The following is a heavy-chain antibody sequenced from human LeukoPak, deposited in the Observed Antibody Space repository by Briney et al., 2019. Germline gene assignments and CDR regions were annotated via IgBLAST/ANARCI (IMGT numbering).Heavy chain of an antibody. Sequence: PGGSLRLSCAASGFTFSSYAMHWVRQAPGKGLEWVAVISYDGSNKYYADSVKGRFTISRDNSKNTLYLQMNSLRAEDTAVYYCAREVGRGSSYYFDYWGQGTLVTVSS. CDR3: AREVGRGSSYYFDY. V-gene: IGHV3-30-3*01. D-gene: IGHD3-10*01. CDR2: ISYDGSNK. CDR1: GFTFSSYA. J-gene: IGHJ4*02.